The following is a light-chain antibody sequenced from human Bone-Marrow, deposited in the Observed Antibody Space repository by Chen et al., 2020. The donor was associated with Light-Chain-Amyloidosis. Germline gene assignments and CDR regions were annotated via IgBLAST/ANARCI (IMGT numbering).Light chain of an antibody. V-gene: IGLV6-57*01. J-gene: IGLJ3*02. Sequence: NFMLTQPHSVSESPGKTVIISCTRSSGSIATNYVQWYQQRPGSSPTTVINEDDQRPSGVPDRFSGSIDRSSNSASLTISGLKTENAADCDCQSCQGSSQRVFGGGTKLTVL. CDR3: QSCQGSSQRV. CDR1: SGSIATNY. CDR2: EDD.